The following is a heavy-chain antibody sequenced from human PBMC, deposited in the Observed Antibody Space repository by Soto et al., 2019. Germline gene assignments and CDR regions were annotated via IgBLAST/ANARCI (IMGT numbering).Heavy chain of an antibody. Sequence: SVKVSCKASGFTFHRQYLKWVRPAPGQRLEWMGGIIHMFGTQHYAAKFQDRVTITADKSTGTAYLELSSLTSEDTAVYYCATSEGRDGYSFDYWGPGTLVTVSS. CDR2: IIHMFGTQ. CDR1: GFTFHRQY. D-gene: IGHD5-12*01. CDR3: ATSEGRDGYSFDY. J-gene: IGHJ4*02. V-gene: IGHV1-69*06.